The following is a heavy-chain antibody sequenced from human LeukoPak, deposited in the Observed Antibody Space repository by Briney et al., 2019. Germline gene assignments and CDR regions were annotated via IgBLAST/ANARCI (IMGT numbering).Heavy chain of an antibody. Sequence: GGSLRLSCAASGFTFDDYGMSWVRQAPGKGLEWVSAISGSGGSTYYADSVKGRFTISRDNAKRSVYLQMNSLGVEDTAVYYCARDIHSVAFDIWGQGTMVTVSS. CDR3: ARDIHSVAFDI. V-gene: IGHV3-23*01. J-gene: IGHJ3*02. CDR1: GFTFDDYG. CDR2: ISGSGGST.